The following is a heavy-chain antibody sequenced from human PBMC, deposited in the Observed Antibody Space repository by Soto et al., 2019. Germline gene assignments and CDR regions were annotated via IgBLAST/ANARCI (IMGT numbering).Heavy chain of an antibody. D-gene: IGHD6-13*01. CDR1: GCTFSDYY. Sequence: PGGSRRRSCAASGCTFSDYYMSWIRQAPGKGLEWVSYISSSSSYTNYADSVKGRFTISRDNAKNSLYLQMNSLSAEDTAVYYCARTGSSWINWFDPWGQGTQVTVSS. V-gene: IGHV3-11*06. CDR2: ISSSSSYT. CDR3: ARTGSSWINWFDP. J-gene: IGHJ5*02.